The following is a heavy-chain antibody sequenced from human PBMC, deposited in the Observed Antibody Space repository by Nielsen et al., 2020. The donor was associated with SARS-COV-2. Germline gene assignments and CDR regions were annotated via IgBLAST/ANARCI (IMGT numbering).Heavy chain of an antibody. Sequence: GESLKISCEASGFTFSSYGMQCVRQVPGKGLEWVAVISYDGSNRYYAYSVKGRFTISRDNSKHTLYLQMNSLRAEDTAVYYCAKTGYSSSLDYWVQGTLVTVSS. V-gene: IGHV3-30*18. CDR2: ISYDGSNR. CDR3: AKTGYSSSLDY. CDR1: GFTFSSYG. J-gene: IGHJ4*02. D-gene: IGHD6-13*01.